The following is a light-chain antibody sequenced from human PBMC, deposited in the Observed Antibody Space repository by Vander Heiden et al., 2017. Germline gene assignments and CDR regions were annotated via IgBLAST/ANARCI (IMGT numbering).Light chain of an antibody. CDR2: GAS. CDR1: HSVGSH. CDR3: QQYDDWPPDT. V-gene: IGKV3-15*01. J-gene: IGKJ2*01. Sequence: EIMMTQSPATLSVSPGERATLSCRASHSVGSHLAWYQQKPGQAPRLLIYGASTRAIDIPARFSGSGSGTEFTLTISSLQSEDFAVYYCQQYDDWPPDTFGQGTRLEIK.